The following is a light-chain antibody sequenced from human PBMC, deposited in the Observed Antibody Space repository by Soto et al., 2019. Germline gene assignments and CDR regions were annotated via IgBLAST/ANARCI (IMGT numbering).Light chain of an antibody. V-gene: IGKV3-15*01. CDR2: GAS. J-gene: IGKJ1*01. CDR3: QQYNDWPPKQT. Sequence: EVVMTQSPVTLSVSPGERATLSCRASQSITTNLAWYQQKPGQAPRLLIYGASTRATGVPARFSGSGSGTQFTVTINSLQSEDFALYYCQQYNDWPPKQTFGQGTRVDFK. CDR1: QSITTN.